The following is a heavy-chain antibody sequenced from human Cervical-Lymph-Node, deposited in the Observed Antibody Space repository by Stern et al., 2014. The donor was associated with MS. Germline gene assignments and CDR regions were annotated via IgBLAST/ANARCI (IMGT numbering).Heavy chain of an antibody. D-gene: IGHD3-3*01. CDR1: GLSLRTSGVG. Sequence: QITLKESGPTLVKPTQPLTLTCTFSGLSLRTSGVGVGWIRQPPGKALEWLALIYWDDDTRYRPSLKSRLTITKDTSKNQVVLTMSNMDSVDTASYYCVHMSGYPTQLYFDFWGQGILVTVSS. CDR2: IYWDDDT. CDR3: VHMSGYPTQLYFDF. V-gene: IGHV2-5*02. J-gene: IGHJ4*02.